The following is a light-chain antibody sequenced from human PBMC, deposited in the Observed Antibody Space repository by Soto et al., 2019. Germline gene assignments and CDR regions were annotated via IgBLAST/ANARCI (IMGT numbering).Light chain of an antibody. CDR1: QTISSW. Sequence: DIQMTQSPSTLSGSVGDRVTITCRASQTISSWLAWYQQKPGKAPKLLIYKASTLKSGVPSRFSASGSGTEFALTISSLQPEDFATYYCQQLNSYPWTFGQGTKVDNK. CDR2: KAS. V-gene: IGKV1-5*03. J-gene: IGKJ1*01. CDR3: QQLNSYPWT.